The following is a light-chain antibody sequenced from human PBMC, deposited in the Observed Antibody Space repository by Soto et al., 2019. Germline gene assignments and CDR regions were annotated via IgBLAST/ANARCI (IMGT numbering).Light chain of an antibody. CDR1: SSDVGGYNY. CDR2: DVS. J-gene: IGLJ3*02. V-gene: IGLV2-14*01. Sequence: QSALTQPASVSGSPGQSITISCTGTSSDVGGYNYVSWYQQHPGKAPKLMIYDVSNRPSGVSNRFSGSKSGNTASQTISGVQAEDEADYYCSSYTSSSTVFGGGTKLTVL. CDR3: SSYTSSSTV.